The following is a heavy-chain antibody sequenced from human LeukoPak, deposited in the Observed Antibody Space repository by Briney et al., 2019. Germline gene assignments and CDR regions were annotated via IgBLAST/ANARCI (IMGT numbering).Heavy chain of an antibody. J-gene: IGHJ5*02. D-gene: IGHD6-19*01. Sequence: GGSLRLSCAASGFTFSSYSMNWVRQAPGKGLEWVSSISSSSSYIYYADSVKGRFTISRDNAKNSLYLQMNSLRAEDTAVYYCARGGAVAGPNWFDPWGQGTLVTVSS. V-gene: IGHV3-21*01. CDR1: GFTFSSYS. CDR3: ARGGAVAGPNWFDP. CDR2: ISSSSSYI.